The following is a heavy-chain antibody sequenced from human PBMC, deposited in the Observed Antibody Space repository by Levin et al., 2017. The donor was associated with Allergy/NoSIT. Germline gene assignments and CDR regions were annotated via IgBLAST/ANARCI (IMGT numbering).Heavy chain of an antibody. CDR1: GGSIRGSPYY. CDR3: ARPLRSTNDALDI. CDR2: VYFGGST. Sequence: RTSETLSLTCTVSGGSIRGSPYYWGWFRQPPGKGLDWIGYVYFGGSTKYTPSLKSRVSISVDTSKNQFSLRLTSLTAADTAVYYCARPLRSTNDALDIWGQGTRVTVS. D-gene: IGHD2-2*01. J-gene: IGHJ3*02. V-gene: IGHV4-39*01.